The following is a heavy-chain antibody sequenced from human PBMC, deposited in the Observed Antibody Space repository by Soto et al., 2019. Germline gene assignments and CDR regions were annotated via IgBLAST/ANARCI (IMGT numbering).Heavy chain of an antibody. J-gene: IGHJ4*02. CDR1: GFNFRGFT. D-gene: IGHD6-25*01. V-gene: IGHV3-30-3*01. CDR3: AREPWGYSGSAKHFDY. CDR2: ISYAGDYK. Sequence: QVHLVESGGGVVQPGGSLRLSCAASGFNFRGFTMHWVRQAPDKGLEWLSVISYAGDYKNYADSVRGRISISRDNSKNTLFLQMNSLRPDDTAVYFCAREPWGYSGSAKHFDYWGQRSLVIVSS.